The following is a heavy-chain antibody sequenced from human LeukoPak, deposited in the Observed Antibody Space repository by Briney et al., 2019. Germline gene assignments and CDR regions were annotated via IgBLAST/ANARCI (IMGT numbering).Heavy chain of an antibody. CDR1: GIAFGSYW. Sequence: PGGSLRLSCAASGIAFGSYWVTWVRQAPGKGLEGVANIGQDGSETVYVESVKGRFTISRDNARKSLFLQMNYLRADDTAVYYCAIPTSYDGSRYYHAYWGQGTLVSVSS. J-gene: IGHJ4*02. CDR3: AIPTSYDGSRYYHAY. V-gene: IGHV3-7*01. D-gene: IGHD3-22*01. CDR2: IGQDGSET.